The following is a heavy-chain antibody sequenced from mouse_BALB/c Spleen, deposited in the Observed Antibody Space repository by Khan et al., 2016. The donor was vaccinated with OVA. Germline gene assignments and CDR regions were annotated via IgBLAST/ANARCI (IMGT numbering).Heavy chain of an antibody. D-gene: IGHD2-10*02. V-gene: IGHV3-2*02. CDR3: ARVYGGDFDY. CDR1: GYSITSDYA. J-gene: IGHJ2*01. Sequence: EVKLLESGPGLVKPSQSLSLTCTVTGYSITSDYAWNWIRQFPGNKLEWMGYISYSGNTNYNPSLKSRISITRDTSKNQFFLRLNSVTTEDTATYYCARVYGGDFDYWGQGTTLTVSS. CDR2: ISYSGNT.